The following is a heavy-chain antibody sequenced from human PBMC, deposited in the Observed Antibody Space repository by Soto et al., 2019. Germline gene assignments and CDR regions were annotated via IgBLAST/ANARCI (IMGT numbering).Heavy chain of an antibody. D-gene: IGHD2-15*01. CDR3: ARRQVVVVVAAIDEAFDI. CDR2: IYYSGST. J-gene: IGHJ3*02. CDR1: GGSISSGGYY. Sequence: SETLSLTCTVSGGSISSGGYYWSWIRQHPGKGLEWIGYIYYSGSTYYNPSLKSRVTISVDTSKNQFSLKLSSVTAADTAVYYCARRQVVVVVAAIDEAFDIWGQGTMVTGSS. V-gene: IGHV4-31*03.